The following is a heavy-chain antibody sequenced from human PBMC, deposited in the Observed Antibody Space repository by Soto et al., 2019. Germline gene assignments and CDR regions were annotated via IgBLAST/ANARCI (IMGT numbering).Heavy chain of an antibody. V-gene: IGHV4-59*08. CDR3: ARHVPRNDMRDFDY. CDR1: GGSINSYY. J-gene: IGHJ4*02. CDR2: IHYSGRT. Sequence: QVQLQESGPGLVKPSETLSLTCTVSGGSINSYYWSWIRQSPGKGLEWIGYIHYSGRTDYNPSLKSRVTMSVDTSKNQFSLRLNSVTAADTAVYYCARHVPRNDMRDFDYWGQGTLVTVSS. D-gene: IGHD1-1*01.